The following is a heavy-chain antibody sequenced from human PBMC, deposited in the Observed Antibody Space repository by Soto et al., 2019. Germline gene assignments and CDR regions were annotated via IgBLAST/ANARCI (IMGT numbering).Heavy chain of an antibody. CDR3: ARDGEYSYGSLYYYGMDV. J-gene: IGHJ6*02. D-gene: IGHD5-18*01. V-gene: IGHV3-7*05. Sequence: EVQLVQSGGGLVQPGGTLRLSCAASGFTFSSYWMSWVRQAPGKELEWVANIKQDGSETYHVDSVKGRFTISRDNAKNSLYLQMNSLRAEDTAVYYCARDGEYSYGSLYYYGMDVWGQGTTVTVSS. CDR2: IKQDGSET. CDR1: GFTFSSYW.